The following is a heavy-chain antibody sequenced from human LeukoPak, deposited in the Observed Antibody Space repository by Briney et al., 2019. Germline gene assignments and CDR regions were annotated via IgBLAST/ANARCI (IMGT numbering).Heavy chain of an antibody. CDR3: ARDPVVVITYYYYGMDV. CDR1: GFTFNSYG. Sequence: ASVRVSCKASGFTFNSYGISWVRQAPGQGLEWMGWINPNSGGTNYAQKFQGRVTMTRDTSISTAYMELSRLRSDDTAVYYCARDPVVVITYYYYGMDVWGQGTTVTVSS. J-gene: IGHJ6*02. CDR2: INPNSGGT. V-gene: IGHV1-2*02. D-gene: IGHD3-22*01.